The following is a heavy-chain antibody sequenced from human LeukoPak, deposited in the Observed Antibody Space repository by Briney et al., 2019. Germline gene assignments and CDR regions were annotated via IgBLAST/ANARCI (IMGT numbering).Heavy chain of an antibody. V-gene: IGHV3-21*01. CDR2: ISSSSYI. J-gene: IGHJ4*02. D-gene: IGHD3-10*01. CDR3: ARDLGGFDY. CDR1: GFTFSSYS. Sequence: SGGSLRLSCAASGFTFSSYSMNGVRQAPGKGLEWVSSISSSSYIYYADSVKGRFTISRDKAKNSLYLQMNSLRAEDTAVYYCARDLGGFDYWGPGTLVTVSS.